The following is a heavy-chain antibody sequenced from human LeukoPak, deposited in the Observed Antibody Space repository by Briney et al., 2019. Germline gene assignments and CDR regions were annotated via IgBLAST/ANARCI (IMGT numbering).Heavy chain of an antibody. J-gene: IGHJ6*02. D-gene: IGHD6-13*01. CDR1: GFTVSSNY. CDR2: IYSGGST. CDR3: ARDRVIAAAGTTLYYYGMDV. V-gene: IGHV3-53*01. Sequence: GGSLRLSCAASGFTVSSNYMSWVRQAPGKGLEWVSVIYSGGSTYYADSVKGRFTISRDNSKNTLYLQMNSLRAEDTAVYYCARDRVIAAAGTTLYYYGMDVWGQGTTVTVSS.